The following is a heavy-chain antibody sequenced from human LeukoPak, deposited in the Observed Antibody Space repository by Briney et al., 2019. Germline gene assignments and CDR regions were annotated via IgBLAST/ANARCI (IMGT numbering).Heavy chain of an antibody. CDR3: AKGFSVRGRFDP. CDR2: ISVSGIT. D-gene: IGHD2-15*01. J-gene: IGHJ5*02. V-gene: IGHV3-23*01. CDR1: GLTFSSNS. Sequence: GGPLRLSCAASGLTFSSNSMSWVRQPPGKGLEWVSGISVSGITVYAESVKGRLTISRDNSKNTLYLQMNNLRAEDTALYYCAKGFSVRGRFDPWGQGTLVSVSS.